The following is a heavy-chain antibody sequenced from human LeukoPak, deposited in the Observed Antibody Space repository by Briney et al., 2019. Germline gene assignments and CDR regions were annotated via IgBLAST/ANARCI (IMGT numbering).Heavy chain of an antibody. J-gene: IGHJ4*02. Sequence: GGSLRLSCAASGFTFDNYAMHWVRQAPGKGLEWVSLISGGGGSTSYADSVKGRFTISRDNNKGSLYLQMNSLRTEDTALYYCAKVLGSSSWYSLGYWGQGTLVTVSS. CDR2: ISGGGGST. D-gene: IGHD6-13*01. CDR1: GFTFDNYA. CDR3: AKVLGSSSWYSLGY. V-gene: IGHV3-43*02.